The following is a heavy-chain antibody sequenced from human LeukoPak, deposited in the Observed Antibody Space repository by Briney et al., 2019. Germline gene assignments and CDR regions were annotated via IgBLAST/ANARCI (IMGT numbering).Heavy chain of an antibody. CDR2: INHSGST. V-gene: IGHV4-34*01. D-gene: IGHD1-26*01. CDR1: GGSFSGYY. CDR3: ARLRSGNFDS. J-gene: IGHJ4*02. Sequence: SETLSLTCAVYGGSFSGYYWSWIRQPPGKGLEWIGEINHSGSTNYNPSLKSRVTISVDTSKNQFSLKLSSVTAADTAVYYCARLRSGNFDSWGQGTLVTVSS.